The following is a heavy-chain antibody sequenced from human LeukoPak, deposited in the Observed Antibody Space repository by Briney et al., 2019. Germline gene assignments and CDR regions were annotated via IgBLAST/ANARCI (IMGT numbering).Heavy chain of an antibody. CDR2: IYHSGST. V-gene: IGHV4-30-2*01. D-gene: IGHD6-6*01. CDR3: ARVSPGEYSSVGYCDY. J-gene: IGHJ4*02. CDR1: GRSMSCAGYD. Sequence: SETLSLTCTVYGRSMSCAGYDWSWIRQPPGKGLEWFVYIYHSGSTYYNPSLKSRVTISVDRSKNQFSLKLSSVTAADTAVYYCARVSPGEYSSVGYCDYWGQGTLVTVSS.